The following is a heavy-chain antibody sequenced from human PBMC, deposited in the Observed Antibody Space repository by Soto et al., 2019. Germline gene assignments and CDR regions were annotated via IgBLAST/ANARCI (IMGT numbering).Heavy chain of an antibody. Sequence: GGSLRLSCAASGFTFSSYWMSWVRQAPGKGLEWVANIKQDGSEKYYVDSVKGRFTISRDNAKNSLYLQMNSLRAEDTAVYYCARRVTYYDFEVAENWFDPWGQGTLVTVSS. CDR1: GFTFSSYW. D-gene: IGHD3-3*01. V-gene: IGHV3-7*05. CDR3: ARRVTYYDFEVAENWFDP. CDR2: IKQDGSEK. J-gene: IGHJ5*02.